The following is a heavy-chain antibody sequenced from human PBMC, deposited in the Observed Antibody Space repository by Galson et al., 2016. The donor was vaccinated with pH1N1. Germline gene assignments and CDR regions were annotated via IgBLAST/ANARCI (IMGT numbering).Heavy chain of an antibody. J-gene: IGHJ4*02. V-gene: IGHV4-39*07. CDR1: GGSISSSNYY. D-gene: IGHD6-13*01. CDR2: FYYSGST. Sequence: ETLSLTCTVSGGSISSSNYYWGWIRQPPGKGLECIGNFYYSGSTYYNPSLKSRVTISIDTSKNRFSLNLTSVTAADTAVYFCARVFPHSSSWYRGISFDYWGQGALVTVSS. CDR3: ARVFPHSSSWYRGISFDY.